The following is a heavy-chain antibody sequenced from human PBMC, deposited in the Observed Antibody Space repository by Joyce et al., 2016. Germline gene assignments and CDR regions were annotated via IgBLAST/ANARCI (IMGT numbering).Heavy chain of an antibody. CDR2: IDVTDSYT. CDR3: ARIPPFSDSYYFDQ. Sequence: EVQLVQSGAEVKKPGESLTISCKGSGYNFITHWINWVRQMPGKGLEWMGRIDVTDSYTNYTPSFEGHVTISGDRSISTAYLQWSSLKASDTAMYYCARIPPFSDSYYFDQWGQGTLVTVSS. D-gene: IGHD3-16*01. V-gene: IGHV5-10-1*03. CDR1: GYNFITHW. J-gene: IGHJ4*02.